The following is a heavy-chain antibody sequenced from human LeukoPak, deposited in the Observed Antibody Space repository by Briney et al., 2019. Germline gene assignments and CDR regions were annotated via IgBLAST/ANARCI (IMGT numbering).Heavy chain of an antibody. J-gene: IGHJ4*02. CDR1: GGSFSCYY. D-gene: IGHD3-16*01. CDR2: IYYSGST. CDR3: ARDLVGLGFDY. Sequence: PSETLSLTCAVYGGSFSCYYWSWIRQPPGKGLEWTGYIYYSGSTNYIPALKSRVTISVDTSKNQFSLKLGSVTAADTAVYYCARDLVGLGFDYWGQGTLVTVSS. V-gene: IGHV4-59*01.